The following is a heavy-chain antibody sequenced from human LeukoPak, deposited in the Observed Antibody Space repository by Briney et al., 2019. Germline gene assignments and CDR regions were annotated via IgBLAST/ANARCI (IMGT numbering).Heavy chain of an antibody. D-gene: IGHD3-22*01. Sequence: GGSPRLSCAASGFTFSSYAMSWVRQAPGKGLEWVSAISGSDGSTYYADSVKGRFTISRDNSKNTLYLQMNSLRAEDTAVYYCAKDPYSSRMEYFQYWGRGTLVIVSS. CDR1: GFTFSSYA. V-gene: IGHV3-23*01. CDR2: ISGSDGST. CDR3: AKDPYSSRMEYFQY. J-gene: IGHJ1*01.